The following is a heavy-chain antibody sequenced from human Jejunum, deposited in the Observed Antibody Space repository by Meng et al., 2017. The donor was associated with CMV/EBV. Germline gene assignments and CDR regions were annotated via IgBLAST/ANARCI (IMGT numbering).Heavy chain of an antibody. CDR2: IRSDGSTE. CDR3: PKASRPEFDYSGYYDY. J-gene: IGHJ4*02. CDR1: FSFSNYG. V-gene: IGHV3-30*02. D-gene: IGHD3-22*01. Sequence: FSFSNYGLHWVRQAPGKGLEWVAFIRSDGSTEFYAESVKGRFTISRDNSKNTLYLQMNSLRSDDTAVYYCPKASRPEFDYSGYYDYWGQGTLVTVSS.